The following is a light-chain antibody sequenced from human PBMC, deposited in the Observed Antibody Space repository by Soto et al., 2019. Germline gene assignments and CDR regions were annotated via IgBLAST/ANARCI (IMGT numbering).Light chain of an antibody. CDR3: QHYNSYSEA. CDR1: QTISSW. Sequence: DIQMTHSPSTLSLSVGDRVTITCRASQTISSWLAWYQQKPGKAPKLLIYKASTLKSGVPSRFSGSGSGTEFTLTISSLQPDDFATYYCQHYNSYSEAFGQGTKVDIK. J-gene: IGKJ1*01. CDR2: KAS. V-gene: IGKV1-5*03.